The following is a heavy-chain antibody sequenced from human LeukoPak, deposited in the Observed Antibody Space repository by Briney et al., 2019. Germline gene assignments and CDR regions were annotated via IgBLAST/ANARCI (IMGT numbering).Heavy chain of an antibody. Sequence: SETLSLTCTVSGGSISSYYWSWIRQPPGKGLEWIGYIYYSGSTNYNPSLKSRVTISVDTSKNQFSLKLSSVTAADTAVYYCASPKRASSSRYDYLGQGALVTVSS. V-gene: IGHV4-59*01. CDR1: GGSISSYY. CDR3: ASPKRASSSRYDY. J-gene: IGHJ4*02. D-gene: IGHD6-13*01. CDR2: IYYSGST.